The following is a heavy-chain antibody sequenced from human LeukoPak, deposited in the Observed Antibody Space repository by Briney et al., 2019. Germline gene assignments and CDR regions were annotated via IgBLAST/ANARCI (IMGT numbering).Heavy chain of an antibody. J-gene: IGHJ4*02. CDR1: GGSISSSSYY. D-gene: IGHD1-26*01. V-gene: IGHV4-39*07. CDR3: ARAFSMGATFDY. Sequence: SETLSLTCTVSGGSISSSSYYWGWIRQPPGKGLEWIGSIYYSGSTYYNPSLKSRVTISVDTSKNQFSLKLSSVTAADTAVYYCARAFSMGATFDYWGQGTLVTVSS. CDR2: IYYSGST.